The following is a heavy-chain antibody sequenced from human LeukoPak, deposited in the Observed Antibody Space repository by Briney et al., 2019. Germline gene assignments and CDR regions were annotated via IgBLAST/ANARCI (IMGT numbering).Heavy chain of an antibody. D-gene: IGHD2-21*02. Sequence: GGSLRLSCAASGFTFSSYGIHWVRQAPGKGLEWVTFIRYDGSKKYHADSVKGRFTVSRDNSKNTLYVQMKSLRAEDTAVYYCAKDFVVVPGNVNYFDYWGQGTLVTVSS. CDR1: GFTFSSYG. J-gene: IGHJ4*02. CDR2: IRYDGSKK. V-gene: IGHV3-30*02. CDR3: AKDFVVVPGNVNYFDY.